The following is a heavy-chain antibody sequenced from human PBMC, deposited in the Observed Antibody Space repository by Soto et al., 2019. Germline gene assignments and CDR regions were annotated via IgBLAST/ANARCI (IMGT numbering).Heavy chain of an antibody. CDR2: IIPILGIA. D-gene: IGHD3-10*01. V-gene: IGHV1-69*02. Sequence: QVQLVQSGAEVKKPGSWVKVSCKASGGTFSSYTISWERQAPGQGLEWMGRIIPILGIANYAQKFQGRVTITADKSTSTAYMELSSLRAEDTAVYYCARFRGSYGMDVWGQGTTVTVSS. CDR3: ARFRGSYGMDV. J-gene: IGHJ6*02. CDR1: GGTFSSYT.